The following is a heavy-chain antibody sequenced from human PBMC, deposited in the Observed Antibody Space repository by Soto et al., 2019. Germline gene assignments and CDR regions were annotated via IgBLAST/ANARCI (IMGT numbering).Heavy chain of an antibody. CDR1: GFTFSDYY. CDR3: ARVAVNYYYYMDV. D-gene: IGHD6-19*01. J-gene: IGHJ6*03. V-gene: IGHV3-11*01. CDR2: ISSSGSTI. Sequence: GGSLRLSCAASGFTFSDYYMSWIRQAPGKGLEWVSYISSSGSTIYYADSVKGRFTISRDNAKNSLYLQMNSLRAEDTAVYYCARVAVNYYYYMDVWGKGTTVTVSS.